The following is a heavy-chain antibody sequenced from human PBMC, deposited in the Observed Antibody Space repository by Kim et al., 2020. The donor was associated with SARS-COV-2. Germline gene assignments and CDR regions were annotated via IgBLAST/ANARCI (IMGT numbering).Heavy chain of an antibody. J-gene: IGHJ4*02. V-gene: IGHV3-48*04. Sequence: ILYADSVRGRFTIPRDNAKNSLYLQRNSRRAEDTAVYYCASLGSWGFWDYWGQGTLVTVSS. CDR2: I. D-gene: IGHD3-3*01. CDR3: ASLGSWGFWDY.